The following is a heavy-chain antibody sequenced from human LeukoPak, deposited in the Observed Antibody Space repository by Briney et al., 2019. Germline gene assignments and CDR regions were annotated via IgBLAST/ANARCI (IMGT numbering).Heavy chain of an antibody. CDR2: IYYSGST. D-gene: IGHD3-16*01. J-gene: IGHJ3*02. V-gene: IGHV4-39*01. CDR3: ARPYVWGNAFDI. Sequence: SETLSLTCSVSGGSISSYYWGWIRQPPGKGLEWIGSIYYSGSTYYNPSLKSRVTISVDTSKNQFSLKLSSVTAADTAVYYCARPYVWGNAFDIWGQGTMVTVSS. CDR1: GGSISSYY.